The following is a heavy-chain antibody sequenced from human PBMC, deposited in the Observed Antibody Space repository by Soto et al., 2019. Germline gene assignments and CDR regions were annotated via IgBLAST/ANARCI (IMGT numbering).Heavy chain of an antibody. CDR3: VKDGDYVDLLDP. Sequence: SQTLSLTCAISGDSVSSNSASWNWIRQSPSRGLEWLGRTYFRSKWYNESADSVKSRITINSDTSRNQFSLQLNSVTPEDTAVYYCVKDGDYVDLLDPSRRGTLDPGSS. CDR1: GDSVSSNSAS. J-gene: IGHJ5*02. CDR2: TYFRSKWYN. V-gene: IGHV6-1*01. D-gene: IGHD3-10*02.